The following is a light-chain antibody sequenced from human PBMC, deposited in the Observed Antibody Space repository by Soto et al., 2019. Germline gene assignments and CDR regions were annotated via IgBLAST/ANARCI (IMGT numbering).Light chain of an antibody. Sequence: EIVLTQSPGTLPLSPGERATLSCRASQSVSSDYLVWYQQKPGQAPRPLIYGASSRATGNPDRFSGSGSGTDFTLTISRLEPEDFAVYYCQQYANSPLTFGQGTKLEIK. CDR3: QQYANSPLT. CDR1: QSVSSDY. V-gene: IGKV3-20*01. J-gene: IGKJ2*01. CDR2: GAS.